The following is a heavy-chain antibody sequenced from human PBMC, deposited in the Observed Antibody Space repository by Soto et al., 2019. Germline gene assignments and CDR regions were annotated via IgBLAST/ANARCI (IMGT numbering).Heavy chain of an antibody. CDR3: ARDVDFWSGSRIRYYMDV. J-gene: IGHJ6*03. D-gene: IGHD3-3*01. Sequence: GGSLRLSCAASGFTFSSYSMNWVRQAPGKGLEWVSSISSSSSYIYYADAVKGRFTISRDNAKNSIYLQMNSLRAEDTAVYYCARDVDFWSGSRIRYYMDVWGKGTTVTVSS. V-gene: IGHV3-21*01. CDR1: GFTFSSYS. CDR2: ISSSSSYI.